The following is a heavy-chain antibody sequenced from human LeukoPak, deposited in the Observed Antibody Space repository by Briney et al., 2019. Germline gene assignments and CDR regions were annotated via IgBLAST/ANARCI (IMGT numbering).Heavy chain of an antibody. CDR3: ARAPEGFHDSSGSYEFDY. CDR1: GGSIRSSSYY. D-gene: IGHD3-22*01. V-gene: IGHV4-39*01. CDR2: MYYSGSR. Sequence: SETLSLTCAVSGGSIRSSSYYWAWIRQPPGKGLEWIMSMYYSGSRYYNWSLRSRITVSADTSKNQLSLKLSSVTAADTAVYYCARAPEGFHDSSGSYEFDYWGQGTLVTVSS. J-gene: IGHJ4*02.